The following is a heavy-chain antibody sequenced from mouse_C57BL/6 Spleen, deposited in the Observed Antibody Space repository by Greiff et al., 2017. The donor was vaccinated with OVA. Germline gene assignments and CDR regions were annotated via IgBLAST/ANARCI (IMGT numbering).Heavy chain of an antibody. CDR1: GYAFSSSW. V-gene: IGHV1-82*01. CDR3: ASPLTTVVDYYAMDY. Sequence: QVHVKQSGPELVKPGASVKISCKASGYAFSSSWMNWVKQRPGKGLEWIGRIYPGDGDTNYNGKFKGKATLTADKSSSTAYMQLSSLTSEDSAVYFCASPLTTVVDYYAMDYWGQGTSVTVSS. D-gene: IGHD1-1*01. CDR2: IYPGDGDT. J-gene: IGHJ4*01.